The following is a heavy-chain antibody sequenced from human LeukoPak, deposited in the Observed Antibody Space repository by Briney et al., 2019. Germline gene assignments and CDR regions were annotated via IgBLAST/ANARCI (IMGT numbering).Heavy chain of an antibody. CDR2: INHSGST. V-gene: IGHV4-34*01. CDR3: ARRRVVVVAATVPSLKRYWYFDL. D-gene: IGHD2-15*01. Sequence: SSETLSLTCAVYGGSFSGYYWSWIRQPPGKGLEWIGEINHSGSTSYDPSLKSRVTISVDTSKNQFSLKLSSVTAADTAVYYCARRRVVVVAATVPSLKRYWYFDLWGRGTLVTVSS. J-gene: IGHJ2*01. CDR1: GGSFSGYY.